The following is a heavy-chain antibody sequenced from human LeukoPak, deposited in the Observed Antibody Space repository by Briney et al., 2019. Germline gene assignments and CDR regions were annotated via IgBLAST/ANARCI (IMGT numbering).Heavy chain of an antibody. V-gene: IGHV3-53*01. D-gene: IGHD2-21*02. CDR3: ARVVVVTADPGWFDP. J-gene: IGHJ5*02. CDR1: GFTVSSNY. CDR2: IYSGGST. Sequence: GGSLRLSCAASGFTVSSNYMSWVRQAPGKGVEWVSVIYSGGSTYYADSVKGRFTISIDNSKNTLYLQMNSLRAEDTAVYYCARVVVVTADPGWFDPWGQGTLVTVSS.